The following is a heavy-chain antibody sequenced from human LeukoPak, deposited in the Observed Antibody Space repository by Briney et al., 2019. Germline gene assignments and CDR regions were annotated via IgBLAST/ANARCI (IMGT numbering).Heavy chain of an antibody. V-gene: IGHV4-30-4*01. D-gene: IGHD3-3*01. CDR2: IYYSGST. J-gene: IGHJ4*02. CDR3: AREVVTIFGVVIDDY. CDR1: GGSISSGDYY. Sequence: SQTLSLTCTVSGGSISSGDYYWSWIRQPPGKGLEWIGYIYYSGSTYYNPSLKSRVTMSVDTSKNQFSLKLSSVTAADTAVYYCAREVVTIFGVVIDDYWGQGTLVTVSS.